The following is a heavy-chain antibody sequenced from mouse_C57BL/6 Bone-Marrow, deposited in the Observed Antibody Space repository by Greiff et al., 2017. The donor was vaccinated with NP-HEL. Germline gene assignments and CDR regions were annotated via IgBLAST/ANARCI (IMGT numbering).Heavy chain of an antibody. J-gene: IGHJ2*01. Sequence: QVQLQQPGAELARPGASVKMSCKASGYTFTSYTMHWVKQRPGQGLEWIGYINPSSGYTKYNQKFKDKATLTADKSPSTAYMQLSSLTSEDSAVYYCARNTGTGYFDYWGQGTTLTVSS. V-gene: IGHV1-4*01. CDR3: ARNTGTGYFDY. D-gene: IGHD4-1*01. CDR1: GYTFTSYT. CDR2: INPSSGYT.